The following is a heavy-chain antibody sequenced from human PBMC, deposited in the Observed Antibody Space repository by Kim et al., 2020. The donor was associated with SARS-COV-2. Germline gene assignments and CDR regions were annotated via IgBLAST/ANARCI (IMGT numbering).Heavy chain of an antibody. D-gene: IGHD3-10*01. CDR3: ARGFPRINYYGSGQRGYGMDV. CDR2: MNPNSGNT. CDR1: GYTFTSYD. V-gene: IGHV1-8*01. Sequence: ASVKVSCKASGYTFTSYDINWVRQATGQGLEWMGWMNPNSGNTGYAQKFQGRVTMTRNTSISTAYMELSSLRSEDTAVYYCARGFPRINYYGSGQRGYGMDVWGQGTTVTVSS. J-gene: IGHJ6*02.